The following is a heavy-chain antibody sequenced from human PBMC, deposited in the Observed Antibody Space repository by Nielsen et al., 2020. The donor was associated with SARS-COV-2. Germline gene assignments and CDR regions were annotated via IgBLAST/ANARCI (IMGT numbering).Heavy chain of an antibody. CDR1: GGSFSGYY. CDR3: ARGGRNESRIFDY. D-gene: IGHD3-22*01. CDR2: INHSGST. J-gene: IGHJ4*02. Sequence: SETLSLTCAVYGGSFSGYYWSWIRQPPGKGLEWIGEINHSGSTNYNPSLKSRVTISIHTSKNQFSLKLSSVIAADTAVYYCARGGRNESRIFDYWGQGSLVTVSS. V-gene: IGHV4-34*01.